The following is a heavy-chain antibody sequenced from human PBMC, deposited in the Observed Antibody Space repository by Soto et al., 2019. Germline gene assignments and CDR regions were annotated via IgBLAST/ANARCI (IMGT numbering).Heavy chain of an antibody. CDR3: ARVVPGAEAWFGP. V-gene: IGHV1-18*01. Sequence: ASVKLSCKTSGYTFSNYVISCVRQAPGQPLEWLGWISLYSDGTNYAQKFQGRVSMTTDTSTTTAYMELRSLRSDDTAVYYCARVVPGAEAWFGPWGQGTLVT. CDR2: ISLYSDGT. CDR1: GYTFSNYV. D-gene: IGHD2-2*01. J-gene: IGHJ5*02.